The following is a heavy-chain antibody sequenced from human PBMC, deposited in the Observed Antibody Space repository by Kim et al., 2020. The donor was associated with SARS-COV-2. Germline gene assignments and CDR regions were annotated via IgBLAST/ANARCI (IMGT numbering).Heavy chain of an antibody. J-gene: IGHJ4*02. CDR3: ASLYGSGNYYVADY. CDR2: LSYSGST. D-gene: IGHD3-10*01. Sequence: SETLSLTCSVSGGSISSSSYYWGWIRQPPGKGLEWIASLSYSGSTYYNPSLKSRITISVDTSKNQFSLKLSSVTAADTAVYYCASLYGSGNYYVADYWGQGTLVTVSS. V-gene: IGHV4-39*01. CDR1: GGSISSSSYY.